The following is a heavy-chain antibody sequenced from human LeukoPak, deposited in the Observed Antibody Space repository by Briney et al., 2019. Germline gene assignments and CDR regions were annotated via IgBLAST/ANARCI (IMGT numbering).Heavy chain of an antibody. Sequence: GASVKVSCKASGGTFSSYAISWVRQAPGQGLEWMGGIIPIFGTANYAQKFQGKVTMTRDMSTSTVYMELSSLRSEDTAVYYCARGTPEFNWFDPWGQGTLVTVSS. V-gene: IGHV1-69*05. CDR1: GGTFSSYA. D-gene: IGHD1/OR15-1a*01. J-gene: IGHJ5*02. CDR2: IIPIFGTA. CDR3: ARGTPEFNWFDP.